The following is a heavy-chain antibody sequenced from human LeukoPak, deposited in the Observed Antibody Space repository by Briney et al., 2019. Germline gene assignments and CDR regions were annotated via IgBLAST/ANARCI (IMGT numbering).Heavy chain of an antibody. CDR1: GGTFSSYA. D-gene: IGHD1-26*01. CDR2: IIPIFGTA. V-gene: IGHV1-69*05. CDR3: ASEVVGATSIVSDY. Sequence: SSVKVSCKASGGTFSSYAISWVRQAPGQGLEWMGGIIPIFGTANYAQKFQGRVTITTDESPSTAYMELSSLRSEDTAVYYCASEVVGATSIVSDYWGQGTLVTVSS. J-gene: IGHJ4*02.